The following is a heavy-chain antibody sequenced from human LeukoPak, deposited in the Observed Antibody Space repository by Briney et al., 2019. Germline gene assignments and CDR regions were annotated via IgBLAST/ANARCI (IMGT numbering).Heavy chain of an antibody. CDR3: ARKGGFDY. J-gene: IGHJ4*02. Sequence: PGGSLRLSCAASGFTFSSHWMNWVRQAPGKGLEWVANIKQDGSEKYYVDSVKGRFTISRDNAKNSLYLQMNSLRAEDTAVYYCARKGGFDYWGQGTLVTVSS. CDR1: GFTFSSHW. CDR2: IKQDGSEK. V-gene: IGHV3-7*01.